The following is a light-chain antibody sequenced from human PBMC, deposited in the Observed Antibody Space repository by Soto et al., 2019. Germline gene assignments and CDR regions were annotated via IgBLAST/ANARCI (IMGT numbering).Light chain of an antibody. CDR2: DAS. J-gene: IGKJ1*01. V-gene: IGKV1-5*01. CDR3: QQYNSYST. Sequence: DIQMTQSPSTLSASVGDRVTINCRASQSISSWLAWYQQKPGKAPKLVIYDASTFESGVPSRFSGSGSGTEFTLTISSLQPDDFATYYCQQYNSYSTFGQGTKVDIK. CDR1: QSISSW.